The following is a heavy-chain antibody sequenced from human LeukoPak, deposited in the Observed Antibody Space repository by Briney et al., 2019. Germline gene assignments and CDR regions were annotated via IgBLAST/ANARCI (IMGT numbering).Heavy chain of an antibody. CDR1: GYTFTSYD. V-gene: IGHV1-8*01. Sequence: GASVKVSCKASGYTFTSYDINWVRQATGQGLEWMGWMNPNSGNTGYAQKFQGRVTMTEDTSTDTAYMELSSLRSEDTAVYYCATLLFSAPSDQSWFDPWGQGTLVTVSS. CDR2: MNPNSGNT. D-gene: IGHD2-2*01. CDR3: ATLLFSAPSDQSWFDP. J-gene: IGHJ5*02.